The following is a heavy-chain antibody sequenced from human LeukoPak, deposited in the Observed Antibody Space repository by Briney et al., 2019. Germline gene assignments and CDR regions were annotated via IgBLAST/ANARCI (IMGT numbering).Heavy chain of an antibody. CDR2: SSDSGST. Sequence: SETLSLTCTVSGGSISSYYWSWIRQPPGKGLEWIGYSSDSGSTNYNPSLKSRVTLLVDTSKNQFSLNLFSVTAADTAVYYCARGSDYGDSWGQGTLVTASS. CDR1: GGSISSYY. J-gene: IGHJ4*02. CDR3: ARGSDYGDS. V-gene: IGHV4-59*01.